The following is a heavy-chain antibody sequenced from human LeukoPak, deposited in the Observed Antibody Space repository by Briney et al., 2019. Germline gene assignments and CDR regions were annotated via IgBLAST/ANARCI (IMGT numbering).Heavy chain of an antibody. CDR2: IDPKSGGT. D-gene: IGHD4-17*01. CDR1: GYTFTGYY. J-gene: IGHJ6*03. Sequence: ASVKVSCKASGYTFTGYYLHWVRQAPGQGREWMGWIDPKSGGTNYAQKFQGRVTMTRDTSISTAYMELSRLRSDDTAVYYCARDPSVKYYMDVWGKGTTVTVS. V-gene: IGHV1-2*02. CDR3: ARDPSVKYYMDV.